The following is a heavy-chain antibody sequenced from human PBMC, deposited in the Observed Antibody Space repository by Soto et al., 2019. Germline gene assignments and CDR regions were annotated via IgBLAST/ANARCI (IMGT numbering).Heavy chain of an antibody. CDR2: IYYSGST. CDR3: ARTTPLIYDSSGYYLDDY. J-gene: IGHJ4*02. V-gene: IGHV4-30-4*01. Sequence: SETLSLTCTVSGGSISSGDYYWSWIRQPPGKGLEWIGYIYYSGSTYYNPPLKSRVTISVDTSKNQFSLKLSSVTAADTAVYYCARTTPLIYDSSGYYLDDYWGQGTLVTVSS. CDR1: GGSISSGDYY. D-gene: IGHD3-22*01.